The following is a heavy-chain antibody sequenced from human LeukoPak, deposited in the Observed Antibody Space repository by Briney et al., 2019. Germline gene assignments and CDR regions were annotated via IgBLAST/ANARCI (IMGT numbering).Heavy chain of an antibody. CDR2: IVVGSGNT. V-gene: IGHV1-58*02. CDR3: AADPGYDSSGYQFDY. J-gene: IGHJ4*02. D-gene: IGHD3-22*01. CDR1: GFTFTSSA. Sequence: SVKVSCKASGFTFTSSAMQWVRQARGQRLEWIGWIVVGSGNTNYAQRFQERVTITRDMSTSTAYMELSSLRSEDTAVYYCAADPGYDSSGYQFDYWGQGTLVTVSS.